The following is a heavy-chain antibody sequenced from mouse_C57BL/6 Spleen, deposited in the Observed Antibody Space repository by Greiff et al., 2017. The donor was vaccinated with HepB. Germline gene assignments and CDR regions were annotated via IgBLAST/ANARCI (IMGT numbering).Heavy chain of an antibody. J-gene: IGHJ1*03. Sequence: SGPGLVQPSQSLSITCTVSGFSLTSYGVHWVRQSPGKGLEWLGVIWSGGSTDYNAAFISRLSISKDNSKSQVFFKMNSLQADDTAIYYCARGYGSWYFDVWGTGTTVTVSS. CDR2: IWSGGST. V-gene: IGHV2-2*01. CDR1: GFSLTSYG. CDR3: ARGYGSWYFDV. D-gene: IGHD2-2*01.